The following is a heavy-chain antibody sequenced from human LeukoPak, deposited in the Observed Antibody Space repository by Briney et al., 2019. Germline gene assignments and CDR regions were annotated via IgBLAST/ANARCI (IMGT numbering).Heavy chain of an antibody. CDR2: IYYSGST. CDR3: ARVSYSSSWYVDY. Sequence: KPSQTLSLTCTVSGGSISSGGYYWSWIRQPPGKGLEWIGYIYYSGSTNYNPSLKSRVTISVDTSKNQFSLKLSSVTAADTAVYYCARVSYSSSWYVDYWGQGTLVTVSS. CDR1: GGSISSGGYY. V-gene: IGHV4-61*08. J-gene: IGHJ4*02. D-gene: IGHD6-13*01.